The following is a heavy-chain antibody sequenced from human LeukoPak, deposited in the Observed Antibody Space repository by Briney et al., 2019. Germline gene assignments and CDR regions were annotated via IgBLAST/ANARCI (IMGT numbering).Heavy chain of an antibody. CDR3: ARPQTPISRSRYDFWSSGYAFDI. D-gene: IGHD3-3*01. V-gene: IGHV4-39*01. CDR1: GGSISSSSYY. Sequence: SETLSLTCTVSGGSISSSSYYWGWIRQPPGKGLEWIGSIYYSGSTYYNPSLKSRVTISVDTSKNQFSLKLSSVTAADTAVYYCARPQTPISRSRYDFWSSGYAFDIWGQGTMVTVSS. J-gene: IGHJ3*02. CDR2: IYYSGST.